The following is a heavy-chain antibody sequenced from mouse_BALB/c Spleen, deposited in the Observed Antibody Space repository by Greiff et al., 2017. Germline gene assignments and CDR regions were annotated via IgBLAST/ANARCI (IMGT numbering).Heavy chain of an antibody. CDR2: IDPSDSET. J-gene: IGHJ3*01. V-gene: IGHV1S127*01. D-gene: IGHD2-3*01. CDR3: ARCYDGYMSWFAY. Sequence: QVQLQQSGPQLVRPGASVKISCKASGYSFTDYWMHWVKQRPGQGLEWIGMIDPSDSETRFNQKFKDKATLTVDKSSSTAYMQLSSPTSEDSAVYYCARCYDGYMSWFAYWGQGTLVTVSA. CDR1: GYSFTDYW.